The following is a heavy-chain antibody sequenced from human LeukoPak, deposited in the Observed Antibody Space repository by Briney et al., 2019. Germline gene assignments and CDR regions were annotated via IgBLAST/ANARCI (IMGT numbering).Heavy chain of an antibody. J-gene: IGHJ6*03. V-gene: IGHV4-4*07. D-gene: IGHD4-17*01. CDR1: GGSISSYY. Sequence: SETLSLTCTVSGGSISSYYWSWIRQPAGKGLEWIGRIYTSGSTNYNPSLKSRVTMSVDTPKNQFSLKLSSVTAADTAVYYCARGGAVTTYYYYYMDVWGKGTTVTISS. CDR2: IYTSGST. CDR3: ARGGAVTTYYYYYMDV.